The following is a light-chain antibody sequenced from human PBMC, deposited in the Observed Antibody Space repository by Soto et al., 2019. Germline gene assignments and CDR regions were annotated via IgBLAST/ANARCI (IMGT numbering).Light chain of an antibody. Sequence: EIVMTQSPATLSVSPGERATLSCRASQSVTNNLAWYQQKPGQAPRLLIFGASTRATGIPARFSGSGSETEFTLTISSLHSEDLAVYYCQQYNNWPLFTFGPGTKVDIK. CDR1: QSVTNN. J-gene: IGKJ3*01. CDR2: GAS. V-gene: IGKV3-15*01. CDR3: QQYNNWPLFT.